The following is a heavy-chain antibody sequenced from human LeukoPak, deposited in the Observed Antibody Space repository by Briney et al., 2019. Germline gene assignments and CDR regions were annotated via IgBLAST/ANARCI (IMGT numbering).Heavy chain of an antibody. D-gene: IGHD6-19*01. V-gene: IGHV1-46*01. J-gene: IGHJ4*02. CDR3: ARVEAGYSSGWPNGY. CDR2: INPSGGST. Sequence: ASVKVSCKASGYTFTSYYMHWVRQAPGQGLEWMGIINPSGGSTSYAQKFQGRVTMTRDTSTSTVYMELSSLRSEDTAVYYCARVEAGYSSGWPNGYWGQGTLVTVSS. CDR1: GYTFTSYY.